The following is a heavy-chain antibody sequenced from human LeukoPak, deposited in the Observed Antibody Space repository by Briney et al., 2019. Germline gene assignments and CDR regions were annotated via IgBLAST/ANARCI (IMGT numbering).Heavy chain of an antibody. CDR2: INPSGSST. V-gene: IGHV1-46*01. Sequence: GASVKVSCKASGYTFTTYAITWVRQAPGQGLEWMGIINPSGSSTSYAQKFQGRVTMTRDMSTSTVYMELSSLRSEDTAVYYCARGAGTAGCSSTSCYARFDYWGQGTLVTVSS. J-gene: IGHJ4*02. CDR3: ARGAGTAGCSSTSCYARFDY. CDR1: GYTFTTYA. D-gene: IGHD2-2*01.